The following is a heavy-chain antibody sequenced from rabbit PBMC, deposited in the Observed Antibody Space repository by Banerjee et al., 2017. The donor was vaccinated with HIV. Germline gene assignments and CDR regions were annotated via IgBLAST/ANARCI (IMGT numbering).Heavy chain of an antibody. D-gene: IGHD2-1*01. V-gene: IGHV1S45*01. Sequence: QEQLEESGGDLVQPEGSLTLTCTASGFSFSNYWICWVRQAPGKGLEWIACIYAGSSGSTYYASWAKGRFTISKTSSTTVTLQMTSLTAADTATYFCARDDDDYGDYFNLWGPGTLVTVS. CDR1: GFSFSNYW. CDR3: ARDDDDYGDYFNL. CDR2: IYAGSSGST. J-gene: IGHJ4*01.